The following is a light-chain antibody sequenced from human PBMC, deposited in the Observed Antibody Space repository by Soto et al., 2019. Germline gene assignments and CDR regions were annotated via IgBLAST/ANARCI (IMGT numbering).Light chain of an antibody. CDR3: SSFAGGGNPVL. J-gene: IGLJ2*01. V-gene: IGLV2-8*01. CDR2: EVT. Sequence: QSVPTQPPSASGSLGQSVTISCTGTSSDVGGYNYVSWHQQHPGKAPKVMIYEVTKRPPGVPDRFSGSKSGNTASLTVSGLQAEDEADYYCSSFAGGGNPVLLGGGTKLTVL. CDR1: SSDVGGYNY.